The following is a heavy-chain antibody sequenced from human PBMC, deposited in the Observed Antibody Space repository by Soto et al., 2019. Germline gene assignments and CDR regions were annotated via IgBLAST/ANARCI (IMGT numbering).Heavy chain of an antibody. CDR1: GFTFSSYA. J-gene: IGHJ4*02. CDR3: AKIEMATTNFDY. Sequence: EVQLLESGGGLVQPGGSLRLSCAASGFTFSSYAMSWVRQAPGKGLEWVSAISGSGGSTYYADSVKGRFTISRDNSKNTLYLQMNSLRAEDTAVYYYAKIEMATTNFDYWGQGTLVTVSS. V-gene: IGHV3-23*01. CDR2: ISGSGGST. D-gene: IGHD5-12*01.